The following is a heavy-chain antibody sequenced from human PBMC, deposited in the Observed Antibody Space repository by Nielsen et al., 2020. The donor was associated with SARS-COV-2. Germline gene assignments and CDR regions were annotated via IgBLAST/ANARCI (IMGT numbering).Heavy chain of an antibody. CDR1: GYTFTSYG. Sequence: SVKVSCKASGYTFTSYGISWVRQAPGQGLEWMGDINPVFGIANYAQKFQGRVTITADESTGIGFLDLSRLSSDDTAVYFCARHYYDRIAFDVWGQGTMVIVSS. CDR2: INPVFGIA. CDR3: ARHYYDRIAFDV. J-gene: IGHJ3*01. V-gene: IGHV1-69*13. D-gene: IGHD3-16*01.